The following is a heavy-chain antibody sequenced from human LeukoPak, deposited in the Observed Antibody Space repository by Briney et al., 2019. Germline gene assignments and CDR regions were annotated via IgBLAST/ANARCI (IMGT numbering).Heavy chain of an antibody. CDR1: GFTFSSYW. CDR2: IKQDGSEK. V-gene: IGHV3-7*01. D-gene: IGHD6-19*01. Sequence: PGGSLRLSCAASGFTFSSYWMSWVRQAPGKGLEWVVNIKQDGSEKYYVDSVKGRFTISRDNAKNSLYLQMNSLRAEDTAVYYCARDARIAVAGTGDYWGQGTLVTVSS. CDR3: ARDARIAVAGTGDY. J-gene: IGHJ4*02.